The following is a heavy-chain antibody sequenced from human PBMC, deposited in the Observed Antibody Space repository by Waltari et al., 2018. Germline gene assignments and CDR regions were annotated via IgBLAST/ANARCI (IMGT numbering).Heavy chain of an antibody. J-gene: IGHJ6*02. CDR1: GGTFSSYA. D-gene: IGHD1-1*01. V-gene: IGHV1-69*01. Sequence: QVQLVQSGAEVKKPGSSVQVSCKASGGTFSSYATSGVRRAPGPGLEWMGGIIPSFGTANYAQKFQGRVTITADESTSTAYMELSSLRSEDTAVYYCARDQQNWNGYYYYGMDVWGQGTTVTVSS. CDR2: IIPSFGTA. CDR3: ARDQQNWNGYYYYGMDV.